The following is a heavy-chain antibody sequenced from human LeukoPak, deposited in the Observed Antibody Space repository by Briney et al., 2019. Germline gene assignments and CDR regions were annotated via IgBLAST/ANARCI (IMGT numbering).Heavy chain of an antibody. V-gene: IGHV3-74*01. CDR1: GFTFSSNW. D-gene: IGHD6-13*01. Sequence: PGGSLRLSCAVSGFTFSSNWVYWVRQAPGKGLVWVSRISGDGSSATYADSVKGRFTISRDNAKNTLYLQMNSLRAEDTAVYYCATFVGIAAGWGQGTLVTVSS. J-gene: IGHJ4*02. CDR3: ATFVGIAAG. CDR2: ISGDGSSA.